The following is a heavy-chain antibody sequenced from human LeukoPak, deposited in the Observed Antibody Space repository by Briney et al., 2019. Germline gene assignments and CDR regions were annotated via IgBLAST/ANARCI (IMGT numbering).Heavy chain of an antibody. CDR2: IYHSGRT. J-gene: IGHJ6*03. Sequence: SETLSLTCTVSGYSISSGYYWGWIRQSPGKGLEWIGSIYHSGRTYYNPSLKSRVTISVDTSKNQFSLKLSSVTAADTAVYYCARAYYDFWSGYPYYYMDVWGKGTTVTVSS. D-gene: IGHD3-3*01. CDR3: ARAYYDFWSGYPYYYMDV. V-gene: IGHV4-38-2*02. CDR1: GYSISSGYY.